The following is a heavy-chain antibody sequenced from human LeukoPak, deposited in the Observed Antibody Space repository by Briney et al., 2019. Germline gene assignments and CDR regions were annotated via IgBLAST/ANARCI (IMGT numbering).Heavy chain of an antibody. CDR2: IYYSGST. J-gene: IGHJ4*02. CDR3: ARRPSSIAARSPFDY. CDR1: GGSISSSSYY. Sequence: SETLSLTCTVSGGSISSSSYYWGWIRQPPGKGLEWIGSIYYSGSTYYNPSLKSLVTISVDTSKNQFSLKLSSVTAADTAVYYCARRPSSIAARSPFDYWGQGTLVTVSS. V-gene: IGHV4-39*01. D-gene: IGHD6-6*01.